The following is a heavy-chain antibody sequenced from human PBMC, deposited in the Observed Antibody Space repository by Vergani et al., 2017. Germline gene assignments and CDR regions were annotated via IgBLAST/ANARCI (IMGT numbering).Heavy chain of an antibody. Sequence: QVQLVQSGAEVKKPGSSVKVSCKASGGTFSSYTISWVRQAPGQGLEWMGRIIPILGIANYAQKFQGRVTITADNSTSTAYMELSSLRSEDTAVYYCARSMVTGGCWFTDYWGQGTLVTVSS. V-gene: IGHV1-69*02. CDR2: IIPILGIA. CDR1: GGTFSSYT. CDR3: ARSMVTGGCWFTDY. D-gene: IGHD5-18*01. J-gene: IGHJ4*02.